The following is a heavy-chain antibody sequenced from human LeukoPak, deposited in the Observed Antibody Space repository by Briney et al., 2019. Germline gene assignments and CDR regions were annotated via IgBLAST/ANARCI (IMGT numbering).Heavy chain of an antibody. Sequence: ASVKVSCKASGYTFTGYYMHWVRQAPGQGLEWMGWINPNSGGTNYAQKFQGRVTMTRDTSISTAYMELSRLRSDDTAMYYCARDFCGGDCYSRSTYMDVWGKGTTVTVSS. CDR3: ARDFCGGDCYSRSTYMDV. CDR2: INPNSGGT. D-gene: IGHD2-21*02. J-gene: IGHJ6*04. V-gene: IGHV1-2*02. CDR1: GYTFTGYY.